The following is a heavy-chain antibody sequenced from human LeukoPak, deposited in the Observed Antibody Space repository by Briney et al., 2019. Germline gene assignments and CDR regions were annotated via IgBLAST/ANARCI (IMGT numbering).Heavy chain of an antibody. CDR2: ISSSGSTI. J-gene: IGHJ4*02. Sequence: GGSLRLSCAASGFTFSSYEMNWVRQAPGKGLEWVSYISSSGSTIYYEDSVKGRFTISRDNAKNSLYLQMNSLRAEDTAVYYCAKVQWELDFDYWGQGTLVTVSS. CDR1: GFTFSSYE. CDR3: AKVQWELDFDY. D-gene: IGHD1-26*01. V-gene: IGHV3-48*03.